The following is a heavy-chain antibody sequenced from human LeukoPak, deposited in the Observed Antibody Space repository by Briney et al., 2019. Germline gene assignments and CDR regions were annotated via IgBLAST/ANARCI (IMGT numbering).Heavy chain of an antibody. V-gene: IGHV1-46*01. D-gene: IGHD2-2*01. CDR2: INPSGGST. CDR1: GYTFTSYY. J-gene: IGHJ5*02. CDR3: ARLFARGYCSSTSCNNWFDP. Sequence: ASVKVSCKASGYTFTSYYMHWVRQASGQGLEWMGIINPSGGSTSYAQKFQGRVTMTRDMSTSTVYMELSSLRSEDTAVYYCARLFARGYCSSTSCNNWFDPWGQGTLVTVSS.